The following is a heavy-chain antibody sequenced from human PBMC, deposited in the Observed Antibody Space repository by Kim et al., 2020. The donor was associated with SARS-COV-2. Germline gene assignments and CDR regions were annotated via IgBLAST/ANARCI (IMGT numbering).Heavy chain of an antibody. V-gene: IGHV1-18*01. Sequence: GNTNYAQKRQGRGTMTTDTSTSTAYMELRSLRSDDTAVYYCARGAVQKDYWGQGTLVTVSS. CDR2: GNT. CDR3: ARGAVQKDY. D-gene: IGHD1-1*01. J-gene: IGHJ4*02.